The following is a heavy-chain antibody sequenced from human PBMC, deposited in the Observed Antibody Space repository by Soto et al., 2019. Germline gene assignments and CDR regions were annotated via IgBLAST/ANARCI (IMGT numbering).Heavy chain of an antibody. J-gene: IGHJ4*02. CDR3: AKAHNYDCSGGGY. CDR1: GLTLSRYA. D-gene: IGHD2-15*01. Sequence: EVQLLESGGGLVQPGGSLRLSCAASGLTLSRYAMTWVRQAPGKGLEWVSVISGSGDSTHYADSVKGRFTISRDNSKNTLHLQMNRLRAEDTAVYYCAKAHNYDCSGGGYWGQGTLVTVSS. V-gene: IGHV3-23*01. CDR2: ISGSGDST.